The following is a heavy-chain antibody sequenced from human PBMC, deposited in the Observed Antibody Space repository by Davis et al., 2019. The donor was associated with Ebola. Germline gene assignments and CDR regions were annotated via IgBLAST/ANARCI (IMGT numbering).Heavy chain of an antibody. CDR1: GFTFSYSG. CDR3: AKREPSTPPY. D-gene: IGHD1-26*01. Sequence: GESLKISCAASGFTFSYSGMHWVRQAPGKGLEWVAFIQSDGSNKYYADSVKGRFTISRDNSKNTVYLQMNGLRAEDTAVYYCAKREPSTPPYWGQGTLVTVSS. V-gene: IGHV3-30*02. J-gene: IGHJ4*02. CDR2: IQSDGSNK.